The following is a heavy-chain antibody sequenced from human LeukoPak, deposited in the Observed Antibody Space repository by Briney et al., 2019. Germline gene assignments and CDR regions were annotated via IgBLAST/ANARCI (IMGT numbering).Heavy chain of an antibody. D-gene: IGHD6-19*01. CDR3: ASLYSSGWRSLDF. CDR1: GFTFSSYS. Sequence: GGSLRLSCAASGFTFSSYSMNWVRQAPGKGLEWVSYISSSSSSIYYADSVKGRFTISRDNAENSLYLQVNSLRAEDTAVYYCASLYSSGWRSLDFWGQGTLVTVSS. V-gene: IGHV3-48*04. CDR2: ISSSSSSI. J-gene: IGHJ4*02.